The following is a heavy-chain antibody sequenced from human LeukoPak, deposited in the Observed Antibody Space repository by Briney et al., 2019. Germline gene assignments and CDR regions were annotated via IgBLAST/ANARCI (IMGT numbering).Heavy chain of an antibody. CDR1: GFTVSNNY. Sequence: GGSLRLSCAASGFTVSNNYMSWVRQAPGKGLEWVSAISGSGGSTYYADSVKGRFTISRDNSKNTLYLQMNSLRAEDTAVYYCAKDLAYYYYYYMDVWGKGTTVTVSS. D-gene: IGHD3-16*01. J-gene: IGHJ6*03. CDR2: ISGSGGST. V-gene: IGHV3-23*01. CDR3: AKDLAYYYYYYMDV.